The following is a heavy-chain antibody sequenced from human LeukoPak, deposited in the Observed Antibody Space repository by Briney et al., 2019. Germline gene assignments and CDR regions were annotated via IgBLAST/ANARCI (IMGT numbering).Heavy chain of an antibody. J-gene: IGHJ6*02. CDR1: GFIVSSKS. D-gene: IGHD5-12*01. Sequence: GGSLRLSCAASGFIVSSKSMSWVRQAPGKGLEWVSTIFGDGTIYYADSVRGRFTISRDSSKNTLDLQMSRLRAEDTAVYYCARDGGRDTGYSDVWGQGTRVTVSS. CDR2: IFGDGTI. V-gene: IGHV3-53*01. CDR3: ARDGGRDTGYSDV.